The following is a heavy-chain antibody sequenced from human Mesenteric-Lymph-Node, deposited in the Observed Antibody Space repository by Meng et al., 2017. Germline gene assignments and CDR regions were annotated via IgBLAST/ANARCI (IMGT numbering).Heavy chain of an antibody. CDR3: ARDSGYCSGGSCYSPYYFDY. CDR2: IGTAGDT. D-gene: IGHD2-15*01. J-gene: IGHJ4*02. V-gene: IGHV3-13*01. CDR1: GFTFSSYD. Sequence: GESLKISCAASGFTFSSYDMHWVRQATGKGLEWVSAIGTAGDTYYPGSVKGRFTISRDNSKNTLYLQMNSLRAEDTAVYYCARDSGYCSGGSCYSPYYFDYWGQGTLVTVSS.